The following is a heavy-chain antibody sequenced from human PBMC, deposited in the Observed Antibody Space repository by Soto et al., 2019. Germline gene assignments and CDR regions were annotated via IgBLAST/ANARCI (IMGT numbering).Heavy chain of an antibody. CDR1: GGSISSGGYS. J-gene: IGHJ4*02. D-gene: IGHD3-10*01. CDR2: IYHSGST. V-gene: IGHV4-30-2*01. Sequence: SETLSLTCAVSGGSISSGGYSWSWIRQPPGKGLVWIGYIYHSGSTYYNPSLKSRVTISVDRSKNQFSLKLSSVTAADTAVYYCARGGGSLGYWGQGTLVTVSS. CDR3: ARGGGSLGY.